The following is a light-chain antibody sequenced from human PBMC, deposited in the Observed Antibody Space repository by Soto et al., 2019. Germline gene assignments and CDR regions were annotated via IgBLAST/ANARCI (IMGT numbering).Light chain of an antibody. V-gene: IGKV3-15*01. CDR2: GAS. CDR3: QQYYNYIT. Sequence: EIVMTQSPATLSVFPGERATLSCRASQSVSSNLAWYQQKPGQAPRLLIYGASTRATGIPARFSGSGSGTEFTLTIFSLPSEDFAVYYCQQYYNYITFGQGTRL. J-gene: IGKJ5*01. CDR1: QSVSSN.